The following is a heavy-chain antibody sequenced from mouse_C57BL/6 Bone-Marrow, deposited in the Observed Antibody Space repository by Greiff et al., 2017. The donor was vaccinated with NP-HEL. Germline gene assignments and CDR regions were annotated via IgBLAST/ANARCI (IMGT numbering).Heavy chain of an antibody. Sequence: VQLQQPGAELLRPGTSVKLSCKASGYTFTSYWMHWVKQRPGQGLEWIGVIDPSDSYTNYNQKFKGKATLTVDTSSSTAYMQLSSLTSEDSAVYYCARAYYYGTPIAYWGQGTLVTVSA. CDR1: GYTFTSYW. CDR2: IDPSDSYT. CDR3: ARAYYYGTPIAY. J-gene: IGHJ3*01. V-gene: IGHV1-59*01. D-gene: IGHD1-1*01.